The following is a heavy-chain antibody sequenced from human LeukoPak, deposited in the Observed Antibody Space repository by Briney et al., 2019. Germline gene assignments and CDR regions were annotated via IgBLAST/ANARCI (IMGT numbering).Heavy chain of an antibody. D-gene: IGHD3-10*01. CDR3: AKQNGGFREDYDY. V-gene: IGHV3-23*01. CDR1: GFTFSRYA. CDR2: ISGSGGST. Sequence: GRSLRLSCAASGFTFSRYAMSCVRPAPGKGLECVSAISGSGGSTYYADSVKGRFTISRDNSKNTLYLQRNSLRAEDTAVYYCAKQNGGFREDYDYWGQGTLVTVSS. J-gene: IGHJ4*02.